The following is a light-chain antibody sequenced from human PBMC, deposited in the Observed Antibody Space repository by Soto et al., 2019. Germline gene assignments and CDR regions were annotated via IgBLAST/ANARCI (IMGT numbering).Light chain of an antibody. CDR1: QSISSY. CDR3: QQLNSYPIT. CDR2: AAS. J-gene: IGKJ5*01. V-gene: IGKV1-9*01. Sequence: DIQLTQSPSFLSASVGDRVTITCRASQSISSYLAWYQQKPGKAPKLLIYAASTLQSGVPSRFSGSGSGTEFTLTISRLQPEDFATYYCQQLNSYPITFGQGTRLEIK.